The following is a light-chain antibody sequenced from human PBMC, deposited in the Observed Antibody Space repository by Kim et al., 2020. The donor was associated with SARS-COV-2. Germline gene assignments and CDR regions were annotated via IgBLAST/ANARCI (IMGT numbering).Light chain of an antibody. Sequence: SYELTQPPSVSVAPGKTAMITCGGNNIGGKSVQWYQQKPGQAPVLVISYDSDRPSGIPERFSGSNSGNTATLTINGVEAGDEADYYCQVGDNRSEHAIFG. V-gene: IGLV3-21*04. CDR3: QVGDNRSEHAI. J-gene: IGLJ2*01. CDR2: YDS. CDR1: NIGGKS.